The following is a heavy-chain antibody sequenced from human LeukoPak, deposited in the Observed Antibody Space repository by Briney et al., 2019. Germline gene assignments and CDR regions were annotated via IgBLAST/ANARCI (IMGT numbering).Heavy chain of an antibody. Sequence: SETLSLTCAVYGGSFSGSFSDSYWSWIRQSPGKGPEWIGEINHWGYTNSKPSLKSRVTISIDTSNNHFSLNLSSVTTADTAVYYCARETTLMGYSSGLGFYYWGQGALVTVSS. D-gene: IGHD6-19*01. J-gene: IGHJ4*02. CDR3: ARETTLMGYSSGLGFYY. CDR2: INHWGYT. CDR1: GGSFSGSFSDSY. V-gene: IGHV4-34*01.